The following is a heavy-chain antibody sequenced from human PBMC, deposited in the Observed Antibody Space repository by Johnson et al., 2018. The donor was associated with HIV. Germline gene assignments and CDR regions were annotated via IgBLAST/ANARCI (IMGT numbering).Heavy chain of an antibody. V-gene: IGHV3-23*04. D-gene: IGHD2-15*01. J-gene: IGHJ3*02. CDR1: GFTFSSYA. CDR3: ARALGYCSGGSCPLDAFDI. Sequence: VQLVESGGGLVQPGGSLRLSCAASGFTFSSYAMSWVRQAPGKGLEWVSAISGSGGSTYYADSVKGPFTISRDNSKNTLYLQMGSLRAEDMAVYYCARALGYCSGGSCPLDAFDIWGQGTMVTVSS. CDR2: ISGSGGST.